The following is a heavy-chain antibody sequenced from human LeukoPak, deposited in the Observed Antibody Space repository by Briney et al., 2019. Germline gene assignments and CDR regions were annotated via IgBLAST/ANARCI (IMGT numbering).Heavy chain of an antibody. V-gene: IGHV3-30*18. J-gene: IGHJ4*02. CDR3: AKDRITMIVVVIPYFDC. D-gene: IGHD3-22*01. Sequence: GGSLRLSCAASGFTFNTYGMHWVRQAPGKGLEWVAVISYDGSNKYYADSVKGRFTISRDNSKNTLYLQMNSLRAEDTAVYYCAKDRITMIVVVIPYFDCWGQGTLVTVSS. CDR2: ISYDGSNK. CDR1: GFTFNTYG.